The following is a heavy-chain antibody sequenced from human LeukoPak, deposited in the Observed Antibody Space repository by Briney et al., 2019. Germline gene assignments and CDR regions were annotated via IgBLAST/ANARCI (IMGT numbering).Heavy chain of an antibody. CDR1: GFTFSSYG. J-gene: IGHJ4*02. CDR2: IRYDGNNK. D-gene: IGHD2-8*02. V-gene: IGHV3-30*02. Sequence: PGGSLRLSCAASGFTFSSYGMHWIRQAPGKGMEWVAFIRYDGNNKYYADSVKGRFTISRDNFRNTLYLQMNSLRAEDTAVYYCAKDSCTGGSCYCFDYWGQGTLSPSPQ. CDR3: AKDSCTGGSCYCFDY.